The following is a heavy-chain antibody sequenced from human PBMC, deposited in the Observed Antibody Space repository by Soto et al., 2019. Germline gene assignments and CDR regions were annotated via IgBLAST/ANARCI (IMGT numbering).Heavy chain of an antibody. J-gene: IGHJ4*02. CDR1: GYTFTSYD. CDR3: ARVIVQLGAFGY. Sequence: ASVKVSCKASGYTFTSYDINWVRQATGQGLEWMGWVNPNSGNTGYAQKFQGRVTMTRNTSISTAYMELSSLRSEDTAVYYCARVIVQLGAFGYWGQGTLVTVSS. V-gene: IGHV1-8*01. CDR2: VNPNSGNT. D-gene: IGHD6-6*01.